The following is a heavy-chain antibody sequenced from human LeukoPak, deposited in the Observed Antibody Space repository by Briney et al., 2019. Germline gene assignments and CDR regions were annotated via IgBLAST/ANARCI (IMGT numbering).Heavy chain of an antibody. CDR3: AKDNYDILTGYLP. CDR2: ISSNGGST. V-gene: IGHV3-64*01. CDR1: GFTFSSYA. Sequence: PGGSLRLSCAASGFTFSSYAMHWVRQAPGKGLEYVSGISSNGGSTYYANSVKGRFTISRDNSKNTLYLQMGSLRAEDTAVYYCAKDNYDILTGYLPWGQGTLVTVSS. D-gene: IGHD3-9*01. J-gene: IGHJ5*02.